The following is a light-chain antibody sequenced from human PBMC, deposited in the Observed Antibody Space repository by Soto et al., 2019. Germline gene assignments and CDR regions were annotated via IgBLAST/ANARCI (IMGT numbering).Light chain of an antibody. CDR3: QVWDSSSDLR. Sequence: VLTQPPSVSVAPGKTARITCGGNNIRSKSVHWYQQKPGQAPVLVIYYDSDRPSGIPERFSGSNSGNTATLTISRVEAGDEADYYCQVWDSSSDLRFGGGTKLTVL. V-gene: IGLV3-21*04. CDR2: YDS. CDR1: NIRSKS. J-gene: IGLJ2*01.